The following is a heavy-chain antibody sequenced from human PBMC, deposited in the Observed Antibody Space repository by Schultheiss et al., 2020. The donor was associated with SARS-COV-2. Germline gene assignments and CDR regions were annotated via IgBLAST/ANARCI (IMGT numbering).Heavy chain of an antibody. CDR3: ARVETVATFFDY. CDR1: GFSFDDYA. J-gene: IGHJ4*02. V-gene: IGHV3-23*01. D-gene: IGHD4-23*01. Sequence: GESLKISCAASGFSFDDYAMHWVRKAPGKGLEWVTSISASGGATYYADSVEGRFTISRDNSKDTLSLQMNSLRAEDTAVYFCARVETVATFFDYWGQGTPVTVSS. CDR2: ISASGGAT.